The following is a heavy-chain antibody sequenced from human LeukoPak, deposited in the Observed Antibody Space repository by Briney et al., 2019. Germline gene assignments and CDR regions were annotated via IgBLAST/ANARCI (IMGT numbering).Heavy chain of an antibody. V-gene: IGHV3-30-3*01. J-gene: IGHJ6*03. CDR1: GFTFSSYA. CDR2: ISYDGSNK. CDR3: ARDPPYYYYYMDV. Sequence: GGSLRLSCAASGFTFSSYAMHWVRQAPGKGLEWVAVISYDGSNKYYADSVKGRFTISRDNAKNSLYLQMNSLRAEDTAVYYCARDPPYYYYYMDVWGKGTTVTVSS.